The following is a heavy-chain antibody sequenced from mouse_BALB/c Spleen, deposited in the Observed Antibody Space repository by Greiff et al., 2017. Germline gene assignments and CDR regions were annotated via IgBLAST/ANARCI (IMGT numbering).Heavy chain of an antibody. CDR1: GYTFTDYW. CDR2: IDTSDSYT. J-gene: IGHJ2*01. CDR3: PREGITTAPFDY. D-gene: IGHD1-2*01. Sequence: QVQLQQPGAELVMPGASVKMSCKASGYTFTDYWMHWVKQRPGQGLEWIGAIDTSDSYTSYNQKFKGKATLTVDESSSTAYMQLSSLTSEDSAVYYCPREGITTAPFDYWGQGTTLTVSS. V-gene: IGHV1-69*01.